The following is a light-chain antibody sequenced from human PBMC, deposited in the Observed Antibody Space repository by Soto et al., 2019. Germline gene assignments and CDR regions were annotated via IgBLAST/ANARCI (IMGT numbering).Light chain of an antibody. J-gene: IGLJ2*01. CDR2: YDS. CDR3: QVSDSSSDHPYVV. CDR1: NIGSKS. V-gene: IGLV3-21*04. Sequence: SYELTQPPSVSVAPGKTARITCGGNNIGSKSVHWYQQKPGQAPVLVIYYDSDRPSGIPERFSGSNSGNTATLTISRVEAGDEADYYCQVSDSSSDHPYVVFGGGTKVTVL.